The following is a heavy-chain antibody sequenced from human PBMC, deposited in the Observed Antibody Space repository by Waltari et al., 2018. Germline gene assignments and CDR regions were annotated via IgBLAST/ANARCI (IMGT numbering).Heavy chain of an antibody. V-gene: IGHV3-48*01. CDR1: GFTFNSYI. CDR3: ARDSNKKYFQH. Sequence: EVQLVGSGGGLVQPGGSLRLSCAASGFTFNSYIMNWVRQAPGKGLEWVSYISSSSSTIYYADSVKGRFTISRDNAKNSLYLQMNSLRAEDTAVYYCARDSNKKYFQHWGQGTLVTVSS. CDR2: ISSSSSTI. D-gene: IGHD4-4*01. J-gene: IGHJ1*01.